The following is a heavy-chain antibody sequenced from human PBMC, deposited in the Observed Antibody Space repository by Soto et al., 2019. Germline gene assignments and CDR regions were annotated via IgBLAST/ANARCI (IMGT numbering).Heavy chain of an antibody. CDR3: ARGQIAVAGTFWYYYYYMAV. J-gene: IGHJ6*03. CDR2: MNRNSGNT. Sequence: ASLKVSCKTSGCTFTSYDINWVRHTNGRGRELMGWMNRNSGNTGYAQKFQGRVTMTRNTSISTAYMELSSLRSEDTAVYYCARGQIAVAGTFWYYYYYMAVWGKGTTVTVSS. V-gene: IGHV1-8*01. D-gene: IGHD6-19*01. CDR1: GCTFTSYD.